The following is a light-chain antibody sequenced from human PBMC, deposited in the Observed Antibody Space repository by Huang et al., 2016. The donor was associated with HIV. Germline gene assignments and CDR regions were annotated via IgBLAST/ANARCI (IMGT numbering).Light chain of an antibody. CDR2: AAS. J-gene: IGKJ1*01. CDR1: QNINTN. V-gene: IGKV3-15*01. CDR3: QQYNDWPRS. Sequence: EIVMTQSPGTLSVAPGERATLSCRASQNINTNLAWFQQKPGQAPRRLIYAASTRTADFPARLSGSGSRTEFTLTISSLQSEDIAVYYCQQYNDWPRSFGQGTKVEIK.